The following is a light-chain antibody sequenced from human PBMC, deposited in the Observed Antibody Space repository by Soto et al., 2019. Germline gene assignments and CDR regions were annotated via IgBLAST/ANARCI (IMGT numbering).Light chain of an antibody. CDR1: QSISRY. V-gene: IGKV1-39*01. Sequence: DIPMTQSPSSLSASVGDRVTITCRASQSISRYLNWYQQKPGKAPKLLIYSASSLQSGVPSRFSGSGSGTDFTLTISSLQPEDFATYYCQQSYRTTTFGGGTKVEIK. CDR2: SAS. CDR3: QQSYRTTT. J-gene: IGKJ4*01.